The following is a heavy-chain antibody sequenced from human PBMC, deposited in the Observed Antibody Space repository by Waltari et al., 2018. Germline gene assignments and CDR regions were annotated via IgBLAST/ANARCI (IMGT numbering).Heavy chain of an antibody. V-gene: IGHV4-4*07. CDR3: ARGRGQSFDEAFNF. D-gene: IGHD3-9*01. CDR1: GGSISGYY. Sequence: QVQLQESGPGQVKPSETLSLTCTVSGGSISGYYWSWMRQPAGKGLEWVGRIYTSGSSESTPYNPSLNSRVIVSVDTSNNQFSLRLSSVTAADTAVYYCARGRGQSFDEAFNFWGQGTMVTVSS. CDR2: IYTSGSSEST. J-gene: IGHJ3*01.